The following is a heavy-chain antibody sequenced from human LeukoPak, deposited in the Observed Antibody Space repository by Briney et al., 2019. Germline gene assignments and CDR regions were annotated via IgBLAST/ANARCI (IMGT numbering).Heavy chain of an antibody. CDR1: GYTFTGYY. J-gene: IGHJ4*02. D-gene: IGHD1-26*01. V-gene: IGHV1-2*02. CDR3: ARTSKLSGSPIGDY. Sequence: GASVKVSCKASGYTFTGYYIHWVRQAPGQGLEWMGWINPNSGGTNYAQKLQGRVTMTTDTSTSTAYMELRSLRSDDTAVYYCARTSKLSGSPIGDYWGQGTLVTVSS. CDR2: INPNSGGT.